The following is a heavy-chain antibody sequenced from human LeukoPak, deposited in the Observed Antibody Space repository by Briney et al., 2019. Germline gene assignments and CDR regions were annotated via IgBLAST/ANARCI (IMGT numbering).Heavy chain of an antibody. J-gene: IGHJ6*03. CDR2: INPNSGGT. D-gene: IGHD3-10*01. CDR3: ARVGSGSYFHYYYYMDV. V-gene: IGHV1-2*02. Sequence: ASVKVSCKASGYTFTGYYMHWVRQAPGQGLEWMGWINPNSGGTNYAQKFQRRVTMTRDTSISTAYMELSRLISDDTAVYYCARVGSGSYFHYYYYMDVWGKETTVTISS. CDR1: GYTFTGYY.